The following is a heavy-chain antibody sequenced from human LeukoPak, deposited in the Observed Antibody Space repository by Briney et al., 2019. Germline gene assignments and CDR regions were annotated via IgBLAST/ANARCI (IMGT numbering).Heavy chain of an antibody. CDR1: GFTFSSYW. CDR2: ISGSGGST. D-gene: IGHD1-26*01. CDR3: ARLWELPSPFDY. V-gene: IGHV3-23*01. J-gene: IGHJ4*02. Sequence: GGSLRLSCAASGFTFSSYWMHWVRQAPGKGLEWVSAISGSGGSTYYADSVKGRFTISRDNSKNTLYLQMNSLRAEDTAVYYCARLWELPSPFDYWGQGTLVTVSS.